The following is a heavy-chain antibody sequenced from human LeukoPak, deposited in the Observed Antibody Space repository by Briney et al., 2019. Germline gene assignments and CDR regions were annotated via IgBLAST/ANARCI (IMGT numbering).Heavy chain of an antibody. Sequence: GGSLRLSRAASGFTFSSYGMHRVRQAPGQGLEWVAVISYGGSNKYYADSVKARFTISRDNSKNTLYLQMNSLRAEDTAVYYCAKGAKYYYDSSGYPLLALWGQGTLVTVSS. CDR1: GFTFSSYG. CDR3: AKGAKYYYDSSGYPLLAL. CDR2: ISYGGSNK. J-gene: IGHJ4*02. V-gene: IGHV3-30*18. D-gene: IGHD3-22*01.